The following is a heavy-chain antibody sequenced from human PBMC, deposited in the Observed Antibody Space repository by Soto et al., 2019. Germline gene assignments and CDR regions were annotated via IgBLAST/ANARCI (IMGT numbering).Heavy chain of an antibody. J-gene: IGHJ6*03. D-gene: IGHD4-17*01. V-gene: IGHV2-5*02. CDR1: GFSLNTSGVG. Sequence: QITLKESGPRLVKPTQTLTLTCTFAGFSLNTSGVGVGWIRQPPGKALEWLALIYWDDDKRYSPSLKSRLTITKDTSKNQVVLTMTNMDPVDTATYYCAHRSGRGDYAYYMDVWGKGTTVTVSS. CDR3: AHRSGRGDYAYYMDV. CDR2: IYWDDDK.